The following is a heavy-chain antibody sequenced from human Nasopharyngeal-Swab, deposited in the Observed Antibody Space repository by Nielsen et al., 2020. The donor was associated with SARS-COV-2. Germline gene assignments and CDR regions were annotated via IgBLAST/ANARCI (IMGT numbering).Heavy chain of an antibody. CDR1: GYTFSTNW. J-gene: IGHJ6*02. V-gene: IGHV5-51*01. D-gene: IGHD3-10*01. CDR2: IYPGDSDT. CDR3: AIDYGSGTYGLDV. Sequence: GESLKISCQGSGYTFSTNWIAWVRQVPGEGLEWMGVIYPGDSDTRYSPSFQGQVSISVDKSITTAYLQWNSLKASDTATYFCAIDYGSGTYGLDVWGQGTRVTVSS.